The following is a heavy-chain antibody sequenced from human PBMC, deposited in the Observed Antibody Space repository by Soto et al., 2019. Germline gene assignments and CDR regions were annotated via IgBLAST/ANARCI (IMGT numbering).Heavy chain of an antibody. J-gene: IGHJ4*02. CDR2: IYYSGRT. D-gene: IGHD6-6*01. CDR3: ARELSNSPDYFDF. CDR1: GGSISSDDYY. V-gene: IGHV4-30-4*01. Sequence: ASETLSLTCTVSGGSISSDDYYWSWIRQPPGKGLEWIGHIYYSGRTAYNPSLKSRLIISIDTSKNQFSLNLSSMGATDTAVYYCARELSNSPDYFDFSGQGTLVTVS.